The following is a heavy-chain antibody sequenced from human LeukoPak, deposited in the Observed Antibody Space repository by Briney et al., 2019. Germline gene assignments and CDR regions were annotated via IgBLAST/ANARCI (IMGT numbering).Heavy chain of an antibody. D-gene: IGHD5-18*01. Sequence: SETLSLTCTVSGGSISSYYWSWIRQPPGKGLEWIGYTYYSGSTNYNPSPKSRVTISVDTSKNQFSLKLSSVTAADTAVYYCARELGSGYSYGIFDYWGQGTLVTVSS. J-gene: IGHJ4*02. V-gene: IGHV4-59*01. CDR2: TYYSGST. CDR1: GGSISSYY. CDR3: ARELGSGYSYGIFDY.